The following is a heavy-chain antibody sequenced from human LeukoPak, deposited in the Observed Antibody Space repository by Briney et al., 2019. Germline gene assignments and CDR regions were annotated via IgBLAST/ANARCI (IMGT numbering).Heavy chain of an antibody. V-gene: IGHV1-2*02. J-gene: IGHJ4*02. CDR2: INPNSGGT. CDR3: ASLNYGDYVVFDY. D-gene: IGHD4-17*01. Sequence: SVKFACKATAYSITRYYIHWVRQAFGQRLEWMGWINPNSGGTNYAQKFQGRVTMTRDTSISTAYMELSRLRSDDTAVYYCASLNYGDYVVFDYWGQGTLVTVSS. CDR1: AYSITRYY.